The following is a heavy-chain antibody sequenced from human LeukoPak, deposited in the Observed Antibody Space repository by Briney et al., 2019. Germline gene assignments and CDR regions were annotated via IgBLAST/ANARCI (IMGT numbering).Heavy chain of an antibody. CDR3: ARVGYYDSSGYPDY. CDR1: GGSFSGYY. D-gene: IGHD3-22*01. CDR2: INHSGST. J-gene: IGHJ4*02. V-gene: IGHV4-34*01. Sequence: SETLSLTCAVYGGSFSGYYWSWIRQPPGKGLEWIGEINHSGSTNYNPSLMSRVTISVDTSKNQFSLKLSSVTAADTAVYYCARVGYYDSSGYPDYWGQGTLVTVSS.